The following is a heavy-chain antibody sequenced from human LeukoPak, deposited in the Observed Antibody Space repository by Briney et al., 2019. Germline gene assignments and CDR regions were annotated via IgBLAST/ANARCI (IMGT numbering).Heavy chain of an antibody. CDR2: IIPIFGTA. D-gene: IGHD1-26*01. V-gene: IGHV1-69*01. CDR1: GGTFSSYA. CDR3: ARGSIVGAPYYYYYYGMDV. Sequence: SVKVSCKASGGTFSSYAISWVRQAPGQGLEWMGGIIPIFGTANYAQKFQGGVTITADESTSTAYMELSSLRSEDTAVYYCARGSIVGAPYYYYYYGMDVWGQGTTVTVSS. J-gene: IGHJ6*02.